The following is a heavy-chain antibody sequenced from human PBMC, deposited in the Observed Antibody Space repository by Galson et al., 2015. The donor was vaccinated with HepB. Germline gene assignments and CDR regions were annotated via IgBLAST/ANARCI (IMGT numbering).Heavy chain of an antibody. J-gene: IGHJ3*02. CDR2: IYWDDDK. CDR3: AHRITMVRGVIISDAFDI. V-gene: IGHV2-5*02. CDR1: GFSLSTSGVG. D-gene: IGHD3-10*01. Sequence: PALVKPTQTLTLTCTFSGFSLSTSGVGVGWIRQPPGKALEWLALIYWDDDKRYSPSLKSRLTITKDTSKNQVVLTMTNMDPVDTATYYCAHRITMVRGVIISDAFDIWGQGTMVTVSS.